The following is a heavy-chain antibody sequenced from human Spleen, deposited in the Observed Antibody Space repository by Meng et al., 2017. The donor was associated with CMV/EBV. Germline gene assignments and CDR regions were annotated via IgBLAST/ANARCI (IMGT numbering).Heavy chain of an antibody. CDR2: INPASGAT. CDR1: YTFTKYH. CDR3: ARLFGYCTSITCQSFDP. J-gene: IGHJ5*02. Sequence: YTFTKYHIHWVRQAPGQGLEWLGWINPASGATNYAQRFQGRVTMTSDTSISTAYLDLSRLRSDDTAVYYCARLFGYCTSITCQSFDPWGQGTLVTVSS. D-gene: IGHD2-8*01. V-gene: IGHV1-2*02.